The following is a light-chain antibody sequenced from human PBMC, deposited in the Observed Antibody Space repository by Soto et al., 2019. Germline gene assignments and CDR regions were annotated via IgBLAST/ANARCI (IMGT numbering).Light chain of an antibody. CDR3: CSYTSDNTYV. Sequence: QSVLTQPASVSGSPGQSITISCSGTSSDVGGYNYVSWYQQHPGKAPRVIIYDVSNRPSGVSDRFSGSKSGNTATLTISGLQAEDEADYYCCSYTSDNTYVFASGTKLTVL. J-gene: IGLJ1*01. CDR2: DVS. V-gene: IGLV2-14*03. CDR1: SSDVGGYNY.